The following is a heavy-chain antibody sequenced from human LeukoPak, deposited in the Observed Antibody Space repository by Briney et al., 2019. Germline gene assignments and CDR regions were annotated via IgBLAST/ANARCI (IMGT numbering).Heavy chain of an antibody. CDR1: GGSITYYY. CDR2: VHYSGST. D-gene: IGHD3-10*01. V-gene: IGHV4-59*01. CDR3: ARAPQGSGSYLPTFDY. Sequence: SETLSLTCTVSGGSITYYYWSWIRQPPGKGLEWIGYVHYSGSTNYNPSLKSRVTISVDTSKNQFSLKLSSVTAADTAVYYCARAPQGSGSYLPTFDYWGQGTLVTVSS. J-gene: IGHJ4*02.